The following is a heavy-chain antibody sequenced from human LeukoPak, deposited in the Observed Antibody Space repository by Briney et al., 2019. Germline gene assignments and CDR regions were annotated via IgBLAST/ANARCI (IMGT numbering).Heavy chain of an antibody. D-gene: IGHD3-10*01. CDR1: GFAFRSYG. CDR3: AKDQRGVITYFDY. Sequence: GGSLRLSCAASGFAFRSYGMTWVRQAPGKGLEWVSYISSSGSTIYYADSVKGRFTISRDNAKNSLYLQMNSLRAEDTAVYYCAKDQRGVITYFDYWGQGTLVTVSS. J-gene: IGHJ4*02. CDR2: ISSSGSTI. V-gene: IGHV3-48*04.